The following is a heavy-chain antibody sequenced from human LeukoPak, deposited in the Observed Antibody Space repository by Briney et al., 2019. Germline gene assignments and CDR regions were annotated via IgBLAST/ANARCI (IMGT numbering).Heavy chain of an antibody. CDR1: GGSISSYY. V-gene: IGHV4-4*07. J-gene: IGHJ4*02. Sequence: PSETLSLTCTVSGGSISSYYWSWIRQPAGKGLELIGRIYTSRSTNYNPSLKSRVTMSVDTSKNQFSLKLSSVTAADTAVYYCARESSLLRQLDYWGQGTLVTVSS. D-gene: IGHD5/OR15-5a*01. CDR3: ARESSLLRQLDY. CDR2: IYTSRST.